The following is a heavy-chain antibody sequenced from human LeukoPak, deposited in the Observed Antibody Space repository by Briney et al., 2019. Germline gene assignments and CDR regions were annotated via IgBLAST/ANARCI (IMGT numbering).Heavy chain of an antibody. V-gene: IGHV4-39*01. CDR2: IYYSGST. CDR1: GGSISSSSYY. D-gene: IGHD6-6*01. Sequence: SETLSLTCTVSGGSISSSSYYWGWIRQPPGEGLEWIGSIYYSGSTYYNPSLKSRVTISVDTSKNQFSLKLSSVTAADTAVYYCARHEYHFDYWGQGTLVTVSS. CDR3: ARHEYHFDY. J-gene: IGHJ4*02.